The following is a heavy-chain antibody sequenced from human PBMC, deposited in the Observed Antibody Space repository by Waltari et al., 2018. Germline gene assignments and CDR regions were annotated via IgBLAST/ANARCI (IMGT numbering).Heavy chain of an antibody. V-gene: IGHV4-34*01. D-gene: IGHD3-16*01. CDR1: GGSFSGYY. CDR3: ARGFPGGFXXWVPYYYMDV. CDR2: INHSGST. J-gene: IGHJ6*03. Sequence: QVQLQQWGAXLLKPSETLSLTCAVYGGSFSGYYWSWIRXPPGKGLEWIGEINHSGSTNYNPSLKSRVTISXXTSKNQFXLKLSSVTAADTAVYYCARGFPGGFXXWVPYYYMDVWGKGTXVXXSS.